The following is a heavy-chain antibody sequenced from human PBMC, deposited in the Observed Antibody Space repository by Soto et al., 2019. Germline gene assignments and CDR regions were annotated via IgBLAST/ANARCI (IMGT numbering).Heavy chain of an antibody. CDR2: ISGSGSTI. Sequence: EVQLVESGGGLVQPGGSLRLSCIVSGFTFSSYNMNWVRQAPGKGLEWVTYISGSGSTIYYADSVKGRFTISRDNVKNSLYLQMNSLRAEDTAIYYCATRSGGGGAFDFWGQGTMVTVSS. D-gene: IGHD3-10*01. CDR1: GFTFSSYN. V-gene: IGHV3-48*01. CDR3: ATRSGGGGAFDF. J-gene: IGHJ3*01.